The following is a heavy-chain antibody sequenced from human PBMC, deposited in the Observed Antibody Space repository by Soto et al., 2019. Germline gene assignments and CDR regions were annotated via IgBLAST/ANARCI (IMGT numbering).Heavy chain of an antibody. V-gene: IGHV1-46*01. J-gene: IGHJ3*02. CDR3: ARDRGSERTTVTDKDAFDI. CDR2: INPSGGST. Sequence: GASVKVSCKASGYTFTSYYMHWVRQAPGQGLEWMGIINPSGGSTSYAQKFQGRVTMTRDTSTSTVYMELSSLRSEDTAVYYCARDRGSERTTVTDKDAFDIWGQGTMVTVSS. D-gene: IGHD4-17*01. CDR1: GYTFTSYY.